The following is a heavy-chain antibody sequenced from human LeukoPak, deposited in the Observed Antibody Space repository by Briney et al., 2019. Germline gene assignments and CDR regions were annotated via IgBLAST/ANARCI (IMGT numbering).Heavy chain of an antibody. CDR1: GGSISSYY. CDR3: ARMAKEDTYSY. V-gene: IGHV4-4*07. Sequence: SETLSLTCTVSGGSISSYYLSWIRQPAGKGLEWIGRIYSRVTTYNPSLKSRVTMSADTSRNHVSLTLNSVTAADTAVYYCARMAKEDTYSYWGQGTLVTVSS. CDR2: IYSRVT. D-gene: IGHD1-26*01. J-gene: IGHJ4*02.